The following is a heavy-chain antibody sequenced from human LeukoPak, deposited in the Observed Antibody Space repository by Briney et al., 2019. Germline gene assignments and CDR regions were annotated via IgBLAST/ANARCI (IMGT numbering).Heavy chain of an antibody. V-gene: IGHV4-34*01. CDR2: INHSGST. CDR1: GGSFSGYY. D-gene: IGHD5-12*01. Sequence: SETLSLTCAVYGGSFSGYYWSWIRQPPGKGLEWIGEINHSGSTNYNPSLKSRVTISVDTSKNQFSLKLSSVTAADTAVYYCVRLVGGDIDYWGQGTLVTVSS. CDR3: VRLVGGDIDY. J-gene: IGHJ4*02.